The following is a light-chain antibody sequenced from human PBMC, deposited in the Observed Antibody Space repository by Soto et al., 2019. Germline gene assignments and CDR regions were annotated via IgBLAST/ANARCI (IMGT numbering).Light chain of an antibody. V-gene: IGKV1-9*01. CDR1: QGISSY. CDR3: QQLNSYPLT. Sequence: IQLPQSPSSLSASVGDRVTITCRASQGISSYLAWYKQKPGKAPKLLIYAASTLQSGVRSRFSGSGSVTDVTLTNSCLQPEDFATYYCQQLNSYPLTFGGGTKVEIK. J-gene: IGKJ4*01. CDR2: AAS.